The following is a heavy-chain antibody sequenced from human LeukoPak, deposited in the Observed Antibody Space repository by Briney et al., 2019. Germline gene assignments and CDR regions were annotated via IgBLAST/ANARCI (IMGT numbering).Heavy chain of an antibody. CDR2: IGRDGVNS. V-gene: IGHV3-64*01. D-gene: IGHD3-9*01. CDR3: ARDWLLDY. CDR1: GFTFSDFA. Sequence: GGSLRLSCAASGFTFSDFAMQWVRQVPGKGLEFVSGIGRDGVNSYYVNSVRDRFTISRDNSKNTLYLQMGSLTTEDMAVYYCARDWLLDYWGEGTLVTVSS. J-gene: IGHJ4*02.